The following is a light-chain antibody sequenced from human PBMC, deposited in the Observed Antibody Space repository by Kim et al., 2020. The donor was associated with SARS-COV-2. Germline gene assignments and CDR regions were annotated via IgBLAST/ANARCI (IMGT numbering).Light chain of an antibody. CDR2: KDS. CDR1: ALPEKQ. Sequence: VSPGQTARITCSGDALPEKQTYWYQQKSGQAPLLLIYKDSERPSGIPGRFSGSSSGTTVTLTISGVQAEDDADYYCQSADGSGSYVFGTGTKVTVL. J-gene: IGLJ1*01. V-gene: IGLV3-25*03. CDR3: QSADGSGSYV.